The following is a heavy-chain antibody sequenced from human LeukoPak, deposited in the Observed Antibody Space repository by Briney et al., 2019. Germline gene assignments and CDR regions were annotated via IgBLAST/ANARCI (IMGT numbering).Heavy chain of an antibody. CDR1: GFTFSSYS. V-gene: IGHV3-21*01. CDR2: ISSSSSYI. D-gene: IGHD3-10*02. CDR3: ASYYYVSLDY. J-gene: IGHJ4*02. Sequence: GGSLRLSCAASGFTFSSYSMNWVRQAPGKGLEWVSTISSSSSYINYADSVKGRFTISRDNAKNSLYLQMNSLRAEDTAVYYCASYYYVSLDYWGQGTLVTVSS.